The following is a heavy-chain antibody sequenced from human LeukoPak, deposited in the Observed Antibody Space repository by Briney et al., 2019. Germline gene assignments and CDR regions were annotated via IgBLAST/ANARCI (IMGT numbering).Heavy chain of an antibody. CDR1: GFTFDDYA. J-gene: IGHJ5*02. CDR2: ISGDGGST. D-gene: IGHD6-6*01. CDR3: AKDRRIAARGNWFDP. V-gene: IGHV3-43*02. Sequence: GGSLRLSCAASGFTFDDYAMHWVRQAPGKGLEWVSLISGDGGSTYYADSVKGRFTISRDNSKNSLYPQMNSLRTEDTALYYCAKDRRIAARGNWFDPWGQGTLVTVSS.